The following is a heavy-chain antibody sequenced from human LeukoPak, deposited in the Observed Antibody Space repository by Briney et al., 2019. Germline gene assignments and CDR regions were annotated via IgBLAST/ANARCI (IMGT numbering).Heavy chain of an antibody. J-gene: IGHJ6*02. CDR3: ARRPAGRRYYGMDV. Sequence: SETLSFTCTVSGGSISSYYWSWIRQPPGKGLEWIGYIYYSGSTNYNPSLESRVTISVDTSKNQFSLKLSSVTAADTAVYYCARRPAGRRYYGMDVWGQGTTVTVSS. V-gene: IGHV4-59*08. D-gene: IGHD6-6*01. CDR2: IYYSGST. CDR1: GGSISSYY.